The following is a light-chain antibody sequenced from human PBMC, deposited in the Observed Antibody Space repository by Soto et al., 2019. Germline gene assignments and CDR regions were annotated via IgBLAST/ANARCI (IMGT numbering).Light chain of an antibody. CDR3: CSYAGSYGV. V-gene: IGLV2-11*01. CDR1: SSDVGGYNY. J-gene: IGLJ2*01. Sequence: QSVLTQPRSVSGSPGQSVTISCTGTSSDVGGYNYVSWYQQHPGKAPKLMIYDVSKRPSGVPDRFSGSKSGNTASLTISGLQAEDEADYYCCSYAGSYGVFGGGTK. CDR2: DVS.